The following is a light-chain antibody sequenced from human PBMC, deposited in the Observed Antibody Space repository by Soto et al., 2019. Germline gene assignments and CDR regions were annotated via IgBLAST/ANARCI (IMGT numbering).Light chain of an antibody. Sequence: DIQMTQSPSSLSASVGDRVTITCRASQGITNYLAWYQQKPGKVPKLLISAAYTLQSGVPPRFSGSGSGTDFTLTISSLQPEDVATYYGQRYNSAPFTFVPGTRVDI. J-gene: IGKJ3*01. CDR1: QGITNY. CDR2: AAY. V-gene: IGKV1-27*01. CDR3: QRYNSAPFT.